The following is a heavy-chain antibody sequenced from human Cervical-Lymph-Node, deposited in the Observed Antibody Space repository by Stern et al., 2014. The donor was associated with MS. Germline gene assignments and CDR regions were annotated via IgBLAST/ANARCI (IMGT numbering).Heavy chain of an antibody. CDR1: GGSISSGGYY. V-gene: IGHV4-31*03. J-gene: IGHJ4*02. Sequence: QVQLQESGPGLVKPSQTLSLTCTVSGGSISSGGYYWSWIRQHPGKGLEWLGYIYYSGSTYYNPSLKSRVTISVDTSKNQFSLKLSSVTAADTAVYYCARDSHDYGDYGGFDYWGQGTLVTVSS. CDR3: ARDSHDYGDYGGFDY. D-gene: IGHD4-17*01. CDR2: IYYSGST.